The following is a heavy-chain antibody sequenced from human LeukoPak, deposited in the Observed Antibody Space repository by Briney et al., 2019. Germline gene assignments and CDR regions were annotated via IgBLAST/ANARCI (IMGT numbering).Heavy chain of an antibody. D-gene: IGHD6-13*01. Sequence: HPGGSLRLSCAASGFTFSSSWMSWVRQAPGKGLEWVANIKPDGSEKFHVDSVKGRFTISRDNSKSSLSLQMNSLRAEDTAVYYCARADSSSWSYWFDPWGQGTLVTVSS. CDR3: ARADSSSWSYWFDP. J-gene: IGHJ5*02. V-gene: IGHV3-7*03. CDR2: IKPDGSEK. CDR1: GFTFSSSW.